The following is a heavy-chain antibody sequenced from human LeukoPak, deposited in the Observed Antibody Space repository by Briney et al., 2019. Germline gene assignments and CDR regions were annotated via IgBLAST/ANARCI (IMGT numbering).Heavy chain of an antibody. D-gene: IGHD3-3*01. CDR1: GYTFTGYY. CDR2: INPNSGGT. CDR3: AREGPPIFGVVTQYYFDY. V-gene: IGHV1-2*02. J-gene: IGHJ4*02. Sequence: GASVKVSCKASGYTFTGYYMHWVRQAPGQGLEWMGWINPNSGGTNYAQKFQGRVTMTRDTSISTAYMELSRLRSDDTAVYYCAREGPPIFGVVTQYYFDYWGQGTLVTVSS.